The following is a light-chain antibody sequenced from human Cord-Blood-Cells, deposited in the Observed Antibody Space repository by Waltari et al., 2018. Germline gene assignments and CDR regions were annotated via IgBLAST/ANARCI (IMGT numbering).Light chain of an antibody. V-gene: IGKV1-5*03. CDR3: HKYNSYWT. Sequence: IQLSLSPPPLSASVGDRVTYTSRASQSISSWLAWYQQKPGKAPKLLIYEASILESGVPSRFSGSGYETEYTLTSSSLQPDDFATYNCHKYNSYWTLGKGTKVDLK. CDR2: EAS. CDR1: QSISSW. J-gene: IGKJ1*01.